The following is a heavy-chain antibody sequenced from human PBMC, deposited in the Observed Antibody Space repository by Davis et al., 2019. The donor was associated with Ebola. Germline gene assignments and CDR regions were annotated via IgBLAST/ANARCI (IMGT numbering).Heavy chain of an antibody. CDR2: ISYDGSNK. J-gene: IGHJ4*02. CDR1: GFTFSSYG. CDR3: AKDLGYGGNPDY. D-gene: IGHD4-23*01. Sequence: PGGSLRLSCAASGFTFSSYGMHWVRQAPGKGLEWVAVISYDGSNKYYADSVKGRFTFSRDNSKNTLYLQMNSLRAEDTAVYYCAKDLGYGGNPDYWGQGTLVTVSS. V-gene: IGHV3-30*18.